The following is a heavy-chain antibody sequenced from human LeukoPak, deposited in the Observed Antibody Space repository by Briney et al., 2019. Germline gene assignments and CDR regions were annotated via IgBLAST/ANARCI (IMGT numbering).Heavy chain of an antibody. CDR3: ARETKSGYGACDI. CDR1: GFTFSDYY. CDR2: ISSSGRTI. J-gene: IGHJ3*02. D-gene: IGHD5-12*01. Sequence: SLRLSCAASGFTFSDYYMSWIRQAPGKGLEWVSYISSSGRTIYYADSVKGRFTISRDNAKNSLYLQMNSLRAEDTAVYYCARETKSGYGACDIWGQGTMVTVSS. V-gene: IGHV3-11*04.